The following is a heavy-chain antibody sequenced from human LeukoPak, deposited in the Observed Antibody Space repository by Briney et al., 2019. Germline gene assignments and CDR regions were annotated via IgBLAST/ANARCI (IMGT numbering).Heavy chain of an antibody. V-gene: IGHV3-48*01. Sequence: PGGSLRLSCAASGFTFSSYSMNWVRQAPGKGLEWVSYISSSSSTIYYADSVKGRFTISRDNAKNSLYLQMNSLRAEDTAVYYRARDPYGDYGTHWGQGTLVTVSS. CDR1: GFTFSSYS. CDR3: ARDPYGDYGTH. J-gene: IGHJ4*02. CDR2: ISSSSSTI. D-gene: IGHD4-17*01.